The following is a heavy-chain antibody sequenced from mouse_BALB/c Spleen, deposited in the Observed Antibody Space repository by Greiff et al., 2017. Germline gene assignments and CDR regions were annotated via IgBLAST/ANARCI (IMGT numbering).Heavy chain of an antibody. CDR2: IYPGNSDT. CDR3: TRSGEKSYDYDAWFAY. D-gene: IGHD2-4*01. J-gene: IGHJ3*01. CDR1: GYSFTSYW. V-gene: IGHV1-5*01. Sequence: EVQLQESGTVLARPGASVKMSCKASGYSFTSYWMHWVKQRPGQGLEWIGAIYPGNSDTSYNQKFKGKAKLTAVTSASTAYMELSSLTNEDSAVYYCTRSGEKSYDYDAWFAYWGQGTLVTVSA.